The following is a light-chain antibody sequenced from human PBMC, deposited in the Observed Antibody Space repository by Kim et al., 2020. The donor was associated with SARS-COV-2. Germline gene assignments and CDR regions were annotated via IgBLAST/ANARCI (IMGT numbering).Light chain of an antibody. J-gene: IGKJ2*01. CDR2: GVS. Sequence: SPGEIATLSCRASQSVRSNFLAWYQQKVGQAPRLLIYGVSTRATGIPDRFSGSGSGTDFTLAISRLEPEDFAVYYCQQYDNSAKYTFGQGTKLEI. CDR3: QQYDNSAKYT. V-gene: IGKV3-20*01. CDR1: QSVRSNF.